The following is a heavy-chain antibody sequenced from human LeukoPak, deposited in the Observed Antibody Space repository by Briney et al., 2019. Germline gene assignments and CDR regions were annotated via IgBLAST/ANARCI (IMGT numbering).Heavy chain of an antibody. CDR2: IWYDGSNK. V-gene: IGHV3-33*01. CDR1: GFTFSSYG. CDR3: ARDERPVYYGSGNPFDY. Sequence: GGSLRLSCAASGFTFSSYGMHWVRQAPGKGLEWVAVIWYDGSNKYYADSVKGRFTIFRDNSKNTLYLQMNSLRAEDTAVYYCARDERPVYYGSGNPFDYWGQGTLVTVSS. J-gene: IGHJ4*02. D-gene: IGHD3-10*01.